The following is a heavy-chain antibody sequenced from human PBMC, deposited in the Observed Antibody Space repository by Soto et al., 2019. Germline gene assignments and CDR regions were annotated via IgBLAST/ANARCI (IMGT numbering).Heavy chain of an antibody. V-gene: IGHV1-46*01. Sequence: ASVKVSCKASGYTFTSYYMHWVRQAPGQGLEWMGIINPSGGSTSCAQKFQGRVTMTRDTSTSTVYMELSSLRSEDTAVYYCARDTQRGRYFDWLSPYFDIWGKGTMVTVSS. J-gene: IGHJ3*02. D-gene: IGHD3-9*01. CDR1: GYTFTSYY. CDR2: INPSGGST. CDR3: ARDTQRGRYFDWLSPYFDI.